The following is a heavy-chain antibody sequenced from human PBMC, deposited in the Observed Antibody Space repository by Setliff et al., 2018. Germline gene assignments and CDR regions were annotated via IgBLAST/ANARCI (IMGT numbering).Heavy chain of an antibody. V-gene: IGHV4-31*03. Sequence: TLSLTCTVSGGSISSGDHYWSWIRQHPGKGLEWIGYIYHSGNTYYNPSLKSRITISVDTSKNQFSLKLSSVTAADTAVYYCARRSGWPNWFDPWGQGTLVTVSS. CDR3: ARRSGWPNWFDP. D-gene: IGHD6-19*01. CDR1: GGSISSGDHY. CDR2: IYHSGNT. J-gene: IGHJ5*02.